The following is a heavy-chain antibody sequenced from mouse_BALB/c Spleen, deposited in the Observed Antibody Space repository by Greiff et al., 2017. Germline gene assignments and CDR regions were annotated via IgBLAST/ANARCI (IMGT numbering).Heavy chain of an antibody. V-gene: IGHV1S81*02. CDR2: INPSNGRT. Sequence: QVQLQQPGAELVKPGASVKLSCKASGYTFTSYWMHWVKQRPGQGLEWIGEINPSNGRTNYNEKFKSKATLTVDKSSSTAYMQLSSLTSEDSAVYYCARRGYGFDYWGQGTTLTVSS. CDR3: ARRGYGFDY. J-gene: IGHJ2*01. CDR1: GYTFTSYW. D-gene: IGHD3-1*01.